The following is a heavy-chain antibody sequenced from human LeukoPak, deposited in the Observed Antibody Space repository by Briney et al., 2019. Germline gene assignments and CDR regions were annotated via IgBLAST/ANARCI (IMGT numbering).Heavy chain of an antibody. CDR2: IWYDGSNK. CDR3: ARGGRTTWHGMDV. CDR1: GFTFSSYS. V-gene: IGHV3-33*08. J-gene: IGHJ6*02. Sequence: GGSLRLSCAASGFTFSSYSMNWARQAPGKGLEWVAVIWYDGSNKNYADSVKGRFTISRDNSKNTLYLQMNSLRAEDTAVYYCARGGRTTWHGMDVWGQGTTVTVSS. D-gene: IGHD4-17*01.